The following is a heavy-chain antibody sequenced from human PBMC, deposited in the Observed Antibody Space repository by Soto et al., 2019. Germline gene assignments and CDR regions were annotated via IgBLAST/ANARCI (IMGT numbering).Heavy chain of an antibody. CDR3: ARGVIADRPNYWFDP. CDR2: IIPLFGTA. CDR1: GGTFSSYA. V-gene: IGHV1-69*12. D-gene: IGHD6-6*01. J-gene: IGHJ5*02. Sequence: QVQLVQSGAEVKKPGSSVKVSCKASGGTFSSYAINWVRQAPGQGLEWMGGIIPLFGTAHYAQKFQVIVTITADEATSTVHMELDSLRSEDTALYYCARGVIADRPNYWFDPWGQGTLVTVVS.